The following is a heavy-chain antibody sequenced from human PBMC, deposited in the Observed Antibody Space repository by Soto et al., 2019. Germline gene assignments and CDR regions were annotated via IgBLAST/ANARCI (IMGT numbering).Heavy chain of an antibody. V-gene: IGHV3-23*01. J-gene: IGHJ4*02. Sequence: GGSLRLSCAASGFTFSSYAMSWVRQAPGKGLEWVSAISGSGGSTYYADSVKGRFTISRDNSKNTLYLQMNSLRAEDTAVYYCAKAKYYYDSSGFYYFDYWGQGTLVTSPQ. CDR2: ISGSGGST. CDR3: AKAKYYYDSSGFYYFDY. CDR1: GFTFSSYA. D-gene: IGHD3-22*01.